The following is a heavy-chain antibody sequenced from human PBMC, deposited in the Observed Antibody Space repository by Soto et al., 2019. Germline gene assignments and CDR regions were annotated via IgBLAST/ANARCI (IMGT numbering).Heavy chain of an antibody. CDR3: ARRFKYYYDSSGYPSYYFDY. V-gene: IGHV4-39*01. CDR1: GGSISSSSYY. Sequence: SETLSLTCTVSGGSISSSSYYWGWIRQPPGKGLEWIGSIYYSGSTYYNPSLKSRVTISVDTSKNQFSLKLNSVTAADTAVYYCARRFKYYYDSSGYPSYYFDYWGQGTLVTVSS. J-gene: IGHJ4*02. D-gene: IGHD3-22*01. CDR2: IYYSGST.